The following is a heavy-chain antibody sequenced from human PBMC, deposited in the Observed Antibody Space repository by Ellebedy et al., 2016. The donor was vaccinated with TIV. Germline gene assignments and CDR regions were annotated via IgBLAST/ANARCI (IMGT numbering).Heavy chain of an antibody. CDR2: IWYDGSNK. D-gene: IGHD3-3*01. J-gene: IGHJ6*02. CDR1: GFTFSSYG. V-gene: IGHV3-33*01. Sequence: GGSLRLSXAASGFTFSSYGMHWVRQAPGKGLEWVAVIWYDGSNKYYADSVKGRFTISRDNSKNTLYLQMNSLRAEDTAVYYCARTQKHYDFWSGYFGAFDVWGQGTTVTVSS. CDR3: ARTQKHYDFWSGYFGAFDV.